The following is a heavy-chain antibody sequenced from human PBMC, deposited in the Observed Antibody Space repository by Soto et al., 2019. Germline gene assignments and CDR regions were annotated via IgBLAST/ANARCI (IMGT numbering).Heavy chain of an antibody. CDR2: VSGSGGST. CDR3: ARDLSTGAADYYFDY. J-gene: IGHJ4*02. Sequence: EVQLLESGGGLVQPGGSLRLSCAASGFTFSNYAMSWVRQAPGKGLEWVSGVSGSGGSTYHADSVKGRFTISRDNSKNTLYLQMNGLRAEDTAVYYCARDLSTGAADYYFDYWNQGALVTVSS. V-gene: IGHV3-23*01. CDR1: GFTFSNYA. D-gene: IGHD6-13*01.